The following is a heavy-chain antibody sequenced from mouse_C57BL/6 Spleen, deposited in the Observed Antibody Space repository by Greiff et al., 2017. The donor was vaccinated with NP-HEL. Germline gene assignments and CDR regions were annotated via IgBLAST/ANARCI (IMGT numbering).Heavy chain of an antibody. CDR3: ARSSLHAMDY. CDR1: GYTFTSYT. J-gene: IGHJ4*01. Sequence: VQLQQSGAELARPGASVKMSCKASGYTFTSYTMHWVKQRPGQGLEWIGYINPSSGYTKYNQKFKDKATLTADKSSSTAYMQLISLTSEDSAVYYCARSSLHAMDYWGQGTSVTVSS. D-gene: IGHD6-2*01. CDR2: INPSSGYT. V-gene: IGHV1-4*01.